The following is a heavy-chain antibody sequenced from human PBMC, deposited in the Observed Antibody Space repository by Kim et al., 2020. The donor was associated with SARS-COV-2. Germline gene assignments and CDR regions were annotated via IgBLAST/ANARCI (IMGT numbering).Heavy chain of an antibody. CDR3: ARGGVWVYGDSGDY. D-gene: IGHD4-17*01. Sequence: QKFQGRVTMTRDTSISTAYMELSRLRSDDTAVYYCARGGVWVYGDSGDYWGQGTLVTVSS. V-gene: IGHV1-2*02. J-gene: IGHJ4*02.